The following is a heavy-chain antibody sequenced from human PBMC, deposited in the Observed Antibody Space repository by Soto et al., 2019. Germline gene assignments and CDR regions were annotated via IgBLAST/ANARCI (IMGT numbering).Heavy chain of an antibody. V-gene: IGHV3-21*01. CDR1: GFTFSSYS. J-gene: IGHJ6*02. CDR2: ISSSSSYM. D-gene: IGHD5-18*01. Sequence: PGGSLRLSCAASGFTFSSYSMNWVRQAPGKGLEWVSSISSSSSYMYYADSVKGRFTISRDNAENSLYLQMNSLRAEDTAVYYCARDLYGYSRKRYYYYGMDVWGQGTTVTVSS. CDR3: ARDLYGYSRKRYYYYGMDV.